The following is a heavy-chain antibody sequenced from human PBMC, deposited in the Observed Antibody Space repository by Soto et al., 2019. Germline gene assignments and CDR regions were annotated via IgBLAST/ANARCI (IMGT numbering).Heavy chain of an antibody. CDR3: EILQRAMASLFDY. V-gene: IGHV3-21*01. Sequence: GGSLRLSCAAPGFTFSSYSMNWVRQAPGKGLDWVSSISSSSSYIYYADSVKGRFPISRDNAKNSLYLQMNSLRAEDTAVYYCEILQRAMASLFDYWGQGTLVTVSS. J-gene: IGHJ4*02. D-gene: IGHD2-2*01. CDR1: GFTFSSYS. CDR2: ISSSSSYI.